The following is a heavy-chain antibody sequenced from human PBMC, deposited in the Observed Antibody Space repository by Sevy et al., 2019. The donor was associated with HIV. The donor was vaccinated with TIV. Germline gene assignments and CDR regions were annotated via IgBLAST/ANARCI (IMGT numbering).Heavy chain of an antibody. CDR1: GFIFNSYV. D-gene: IGHD4-4*01. Sequence: GGSLRLSCAASGFIFNSYVMNWVRQAPGKGLEWVSGISPSGGSVYYGDSVKGRFTISRDNSRNTQYLEMNSLRADDTAVYYCQAVTTAGRDYWGQGTLVTVSS. J-gene: IGHJ4*02. CDR3: QAVTTAGRDY. V-gene: IGHV3-23*01. CDR2: ISPSGGSV.